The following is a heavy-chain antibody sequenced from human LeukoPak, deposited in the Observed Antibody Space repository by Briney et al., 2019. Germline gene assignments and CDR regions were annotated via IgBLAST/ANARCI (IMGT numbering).Heavy chain of an antibody. V-gene: IGHV4-59*11. Sequence: PSETLSLTCTVSGGSFSSHYWSWIRQPPGKGLEWIGYINYSGTTNYNPSLKSRVIMSVDTSKNQFSLRLTSVTAADTAVYYCAMGPEGSGSYIFDYWGQGTLVTVSS. CDR1: GGSFSSHY. D-gene: IGHD3-10*01. J-gene: IGHJ4*02. CDR3: AMGPEGSGSYIFDY. CDR2: INYSGTT.